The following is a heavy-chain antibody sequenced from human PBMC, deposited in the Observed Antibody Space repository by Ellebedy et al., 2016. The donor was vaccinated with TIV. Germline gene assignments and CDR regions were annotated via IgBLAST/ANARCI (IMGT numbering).Heavy chain of an antibody. V-gene: IGHV1-18*01. CDR2: ISAYNGNT. J-gene: IGHJ4*02. D-gene: IGHD5-18*01. Sequence: ASVKVSXXASGYTFTSYGISWVRQAPGQGLEWMGWISAYNGNTNYAQKLQGRVTMTTDTSTSTAYMELRSLRSDDTAVYYCARDSPPWAMVNYWGQGTLVTVSS. CDR3: ARDSPPWAMVNY. CDR1: GYTFTSYG.